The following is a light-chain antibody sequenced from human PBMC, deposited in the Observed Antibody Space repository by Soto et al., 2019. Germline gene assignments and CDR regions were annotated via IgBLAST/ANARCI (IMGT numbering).Light chain of an antibody. J-gene: IGKJ5*01. CDR1: QVISTS. CDR2: AAS. CDR3: QQHGQWPIN. Sequence: DIQLPHSPSFLSPSIGESVTITCLASQVISTSLAWYQVKPGKAPKLLIYAASTLESGVPSRFSATVSGTEFSLTITSLQPEDFATYYCQQHGQWPINFGKGKRRAIK. V-gene: IGKV1-9*01.